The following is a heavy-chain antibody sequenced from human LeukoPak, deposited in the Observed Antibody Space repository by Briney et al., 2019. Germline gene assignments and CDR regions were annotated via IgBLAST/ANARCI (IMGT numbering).Heavy chain of an antibody. CDR2: IIPIFGTA. J-gene: IGHJ4*02. CDR3: ARETTMIVVVIRTHYFDY. V-gene: IGHV1-69*05. Sequence: VASVKVSCKASGGTFSSYAISWVRQAPGQGLEWMGGIIPIFGTANYAQKFQGRVTMTTDTSTSTAYMELRSLRSDDTAVYYCARETTMIVVVIRTHYFDYWGQGTLVTVSS. D-gene: IGHD3-22*01. CDR1: GGTFSSYA.